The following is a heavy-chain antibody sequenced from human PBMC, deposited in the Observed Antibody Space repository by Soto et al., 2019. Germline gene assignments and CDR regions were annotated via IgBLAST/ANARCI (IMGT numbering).Heavy chain of an antibody. J-gene: IGHJ6*02. V-gene: IGHV1-8*01. D-gene: IGHD3-3*02. CDR3: ASYGAFIDGMDV. Sequence: ASVKVSCKASGYTFTSYDINWVRQATGQGLEWMGWMNPNSGNTGYAQKFQGRVTMTRNTSISTAYMELSSLRSEDTAVYYCASYGAFIDGMDVWGQGNTVTVSS. CDR1: GYTFTSYD. CDR2: MNPNSGNT.